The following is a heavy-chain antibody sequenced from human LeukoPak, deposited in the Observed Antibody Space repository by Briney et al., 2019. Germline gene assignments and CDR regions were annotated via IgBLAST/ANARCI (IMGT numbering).Heavy chain of an antibody. CDR3: ARDQDYYDSSPSLDY. Sequence: GGSLRLSCAASGFTFSSYAMHWVRQAPGKGLEWVAVISYDGSNKYYADSVKGRFTISRDNSKNTLYLQMNSLRAEDTAVYYCARDQDYYDSSPSLDYWGQGTLVTVSS. D-gene: IGHD3-22*01. CDR2: ISYDGSNK. J-gene: IGHJ4*02. CDR1: GFTFSSYA. V-gene: IGHV3-30-3*01.